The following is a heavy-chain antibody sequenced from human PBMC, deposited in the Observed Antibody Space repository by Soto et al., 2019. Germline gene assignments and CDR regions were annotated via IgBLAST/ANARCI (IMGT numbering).Heavy chain of an antibody. CDR2: IYPGDFDT. CDR1: GYSFTSYW. D-gene: IGHD2-15*01. CDR3: ARGHCSGSGCEYSNRFDP. V-gene: IGHV5-51*01. J-gene: IGHJ5*02. Sequence: GESLKISCKGSGYSFTSYWIGWVRQMPGKGLEWMGMIYPGDFDTRYSPSFQGEVTISADKSSSTAYLHWSSLKTSDTAIYYCARGHCSGSGCEYSNRFDPWGQGTLVTVSS.